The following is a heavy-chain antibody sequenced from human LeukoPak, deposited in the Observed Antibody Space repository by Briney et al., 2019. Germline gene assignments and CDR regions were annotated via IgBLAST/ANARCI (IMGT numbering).Heavy chain of an antibody. D-gene: IGHD6-6*01. Sequence: WASVKVSFTASGGTFSSYAISWVRQAPGQGLEWMGGIIPIFGTANYAQKFQGRVTITADESTSTAYMELSSLRSEDTAVYYCARVVGWFDPWGQGTLVTVSS. V-gene: IGHV1-69*13. CDR3: ARVVGWFDP. CDR2: IIPIFGTA. CDR1: GGTFSSYA. J-gene: IGHJ5*02.